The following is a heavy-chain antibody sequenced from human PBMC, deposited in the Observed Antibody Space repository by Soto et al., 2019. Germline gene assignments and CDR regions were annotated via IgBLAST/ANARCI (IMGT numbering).Heavy chain of an antibody. Sequence: QVQLVESGGGVVQPGRSLRLSCAASGFTFSSYGMHWVRQAPGKGLEWVAVISYDGSNKYYADSVKGRFTISRDNSKNTLYLQMNSLRAEDTAVYYCAKDPSYGYYGRAWFDPWGQGTLVTVSS. CDR2: ISYDGSNK. CDR1: GFTFSSYG. V-gene: IGHV3-30*18. J-gene: IGHJ5*02. D-gene: IGHD4-17*01. CDR3: AKDPSYGYYGRAWFDP.